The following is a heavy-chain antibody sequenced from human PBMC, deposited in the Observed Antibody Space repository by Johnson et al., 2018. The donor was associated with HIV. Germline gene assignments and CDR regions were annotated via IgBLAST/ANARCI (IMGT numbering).Heavy chain of an antibody. CDR1: GLTFSSYG. CDR3: AKGRDLDSGGWSNSFDI. Sequence: QEKLVESGGGVVQPGRSLRLSCADSGLTFSSYGMNWVRQAPGKGLEWLAAISFDGSKKNYADSVKGQFTISRDNSKNTLFLQMNSLIAVDTAVYYCAKGRDLDSGGWSNSFDIWGPGTMVTVSS. J-gene: IGHJ3*02. CDR2: ISFDGSKK. D-gene: IGHD1-26*01. V-gene: IGHV3-30*18.